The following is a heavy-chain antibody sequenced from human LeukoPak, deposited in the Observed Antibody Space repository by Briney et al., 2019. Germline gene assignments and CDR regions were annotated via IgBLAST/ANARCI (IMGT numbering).Heavy chain of an antibody. D-gene: IGHD3-9*01. CDR3: AKDTAAGDFDWLFDY. J-gene: IGHJ4*02. CDR2: ISRNGAAT. Sequence: GGSLRLSCAAPGFTFSGYGMHWVRQAPGKGLEWVSLISRNGAATKYADSVRGRFTVSRDNSKNSLFLQMNSLSTEDTALYYCAKDTAAGDFDWLFDYWGQGTLVTVSS. V-gene: IGHV3-43*01. CDR1: GFTFSGYG.